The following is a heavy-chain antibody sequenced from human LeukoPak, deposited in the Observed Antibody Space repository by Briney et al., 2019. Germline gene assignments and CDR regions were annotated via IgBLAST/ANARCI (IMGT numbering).Heavy chain of an antibody. V-gene: IGHV3-23*01. CDR1: GFTFSSYA. J-gene: IGHJ4*02. D-gene: IGHD6-19*01. CDR3: AKLTSGWFEDF. CDR2: ISASDGST. Sequence: PGGSLRLSCAASGFTFSSYAMTWVRQAPGKGLEWVSAISASDGSTYYVDSVKGRFTISRDFSKNTLFLQMNSLRAEDTAVHYCAKLTSGWFEDFWGQGTLVTVSS.